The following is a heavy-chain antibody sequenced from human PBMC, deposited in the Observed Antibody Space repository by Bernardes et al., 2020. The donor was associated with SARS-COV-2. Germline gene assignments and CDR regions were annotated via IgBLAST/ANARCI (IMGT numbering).Heavy chain of an antibody. CDR3: TTITGATHYGMDV. V-gene: IGHV3-73*01. J-gene: IGHJ6*02. Sequence: GGSLRPSWAVSGFTFSGSAMHWVRHASGKGLEWVGRTRNKAHSYAPAYAASVQRRFTIPREDSKNTAYLQMDGMKAEDTAVYYCTTITGATHYGMDVWGQGTTVTVSS. CDR2: TRNKAHSYAP. CDR1: GFTFSGSA. D-gene: IGHD3-10*01.